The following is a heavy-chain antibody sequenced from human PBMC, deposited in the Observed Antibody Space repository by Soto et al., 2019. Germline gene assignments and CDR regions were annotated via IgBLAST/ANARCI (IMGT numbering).Heavy chain of an antibody. V-gene: IGHV3-23*01. J-gene: IGHJ4*02. CDR2: VGQDGAP. CDR3: AKDMRPDGVWDFGH. D-gene: IGHD4-17*01. Sequence: EVQLLESGGGLVQPGESLRLSCAASGFTFSTYTMAWVRQAPGRGPERVSGVGQDGAPYYADSVKGRFTISRDNSRSSVYLEMIALRGEDTAVSYCAKDMRPDGVWDFGHWGQGTLVTVSS. CDR1: GFTFSTYT.